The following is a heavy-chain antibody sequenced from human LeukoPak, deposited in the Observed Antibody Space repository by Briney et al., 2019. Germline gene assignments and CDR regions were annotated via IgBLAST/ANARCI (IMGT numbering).Heavy chain of an antibody. CDR1: GFTFSSSA. CDR3: ARGLASWFGELWLDY. J-gene: IGHJ4*02. D-gene: IGHD3-10*01. CDR2: ISGSDSST. V-gene: IGHV3-23*01. Sequence: PGGSLRLSCAASGFTFSSSAMSWVRQAPGKGLEWVSTISGSDSSTYYADSVKGRFTISRDNSKNTLYLQMNSLRAEDTAVYYCARGLASWFGELWLDYWGQGTLVTVSS.